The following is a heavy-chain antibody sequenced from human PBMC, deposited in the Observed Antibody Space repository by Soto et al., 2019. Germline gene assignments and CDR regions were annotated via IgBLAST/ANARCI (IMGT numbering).Heavy chain of an antibody. V-gene: IGHV1-18*01. CDR2: ISAYNGNT. Sequence: ASVKVSCKASGYTFTSYGISWVRQAPGQGLEWMGWISAYNGNTNYAQKLQGRVTMTTDTSTSTAYMELRSLRSDDTAMYYCARRDFYGSGSYYNEVWFDPWGQGTLVTVSS. CDR1: GYTFTSYG. D-gene: IGHD3-10*01. CDR3: ARRDFYGSGSYYNEVWFDP. J-gene: IGHJ5*02.